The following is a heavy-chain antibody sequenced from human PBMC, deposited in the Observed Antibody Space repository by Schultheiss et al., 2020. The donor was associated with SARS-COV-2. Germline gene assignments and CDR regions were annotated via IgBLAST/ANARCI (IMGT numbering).Heavy chain of an antibody. CDR1: GFTFSDYY. D-gene: IGHD2-8*01. V-gene: IGHV3-11*01. CDR3: AREDCTNGVCGYYYYYMDV. J-gene: IGHJ6*03. Sequence: GGSLRLSCAASGFTFSDYYMSWIRQAPGKGLEWVSYISSSGSTIYYADSVKGRFTISRDNAKNSLYLQMNSLRAEDTAVYYCAREDCTNGVCGYYYYYMDVWGKGTTVTVSS. CDR2: ISSSGSTI.